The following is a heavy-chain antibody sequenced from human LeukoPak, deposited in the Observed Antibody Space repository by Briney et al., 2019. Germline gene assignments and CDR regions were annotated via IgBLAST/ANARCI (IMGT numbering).Heavy chain of an antibody. CDR1: GFTFSRYN. Sequence: PGGSLRLSCAASGFTFSRYNMNWVRQAPGKGLEWVSYISSSSSTTYYADSVKGRFTISRDNAKTSLYLQMNSLRDEDTAVYYCARMTHSESYYFDYWGQGTLVTVSS. CDR3: ARMTHSESYYFDY. J-gene: IGHJ4*02. CDR2: ISSSSSTT. V-gene: IGHV3-48*02. D-gene: IGHD1-26*01.